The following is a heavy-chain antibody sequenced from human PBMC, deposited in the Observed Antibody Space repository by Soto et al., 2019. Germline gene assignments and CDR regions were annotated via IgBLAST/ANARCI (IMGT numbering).Heavy chain of an antibody. CDR1: GGSVSSDDCF. D-gene: IGHD1-1*01. V-gene: IGHV4-30-4*01. CDR3: SREKGYNSGPKNFDS. J-gene: IGHJ4*02. CDR2: IYDRGSS. Sequence: PSETLSLTCTVSGGSVSSDDCFWSWIRQRPGKGQEWIGCIYDRGSSYYNPSLNSPVSMSVDTPKTQFSLKLSSVTAADTVMYYCSREKGYNSGPKNFDSWGQGTLVT.